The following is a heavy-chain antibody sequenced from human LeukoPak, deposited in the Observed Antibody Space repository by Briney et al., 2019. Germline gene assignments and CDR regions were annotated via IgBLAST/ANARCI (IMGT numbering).Heavy chain of an antibody. CDR3: VSHLSYYATTYSYLNWVFDY. CDR1: GGSISSGDYY. J-gene: IGHJ4*02. D-gene: IGHD1-26*01. V-gene: IGHV4-30-4*08. Sequence: SETLSLTCTVSGGSISSGDYYWSWIRQPPGKGLEWIGYIYYSGSTYYNPSLKSRVTISVDTSKNQFSLKLSSVTAADTAVYYCVSHLSYYATTYSYLNWVFDYWGQGTLVTVSS. CDR2: IYYSGST.